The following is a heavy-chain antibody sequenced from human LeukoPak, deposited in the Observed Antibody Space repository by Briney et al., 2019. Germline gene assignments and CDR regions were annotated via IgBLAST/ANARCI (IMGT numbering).Heavy chain of an antibody. CDR2: INPSGGST. CDR1: GYTFTSYY. J-gene: IGHJ4*02. CDR3: ARGRRDGYNTPYFDY. V-gene: IGHV1-46*01. Sequence: ASVKVSCKASGYTFTSYYMHWVRQAPGQGLEWMGIINPSGGSTSYAQKFQGRVTMTRDTSTSTIYMELSSLRSEDTAVYYCARGRRDGYNTPYFDYWGQGTLVTVSS. D-gene: IGHD5-24*01.